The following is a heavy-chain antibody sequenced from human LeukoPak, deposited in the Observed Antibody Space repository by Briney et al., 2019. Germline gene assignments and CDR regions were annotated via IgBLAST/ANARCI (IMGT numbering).Heavy chain of an antibody. J-gene: IGHJ4*02. V-gene: IGHV3-33*01. D-gene: IGHD5-18*01. CDR3: TRDRAVTHFDY. Sequence: GGSLRLSCAVSGITFSFHAMHWVRQAPGKGLEWVAVIWNDGSNKYYADSVKGRFTISRDNSKNTLYLQMNSLRAEDTAVYYCTRDRAVTHFDYWGQGTLVTVSS. CDR2: IWNDGSNK. CDR1: GITFSFHA.